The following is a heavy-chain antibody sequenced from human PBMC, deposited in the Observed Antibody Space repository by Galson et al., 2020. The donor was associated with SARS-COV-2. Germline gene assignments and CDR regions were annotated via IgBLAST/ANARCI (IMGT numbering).Heavy chain of an antibody. J-gene: IGHJ6*02. Sequence: SETLSLTCTVSGGSISSYYWSWIRQPPGKGLEWIGYIYYSGSTNYNPSLKSRVTISVDTSKNQFSLKMSSVTAADTAVYYCARDRITTPYYDILTGYYWDYYYGMDVWGQGTTVTVSS. CDR3: ARDRITTPYYDILTGYYWDYYYGMDV. CDR1: GGSISSYY. V-gene: IGHV4-59*01. D-gene: IGHD3-9*01. CDR2: IYYSGST.